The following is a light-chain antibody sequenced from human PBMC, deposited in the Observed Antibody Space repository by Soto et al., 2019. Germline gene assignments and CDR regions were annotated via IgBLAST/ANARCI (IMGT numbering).Light chain of an antibody. V-gene: IGKV3-11*01. Sequence: EIVLTQSPGTLSLSPGERATLSCRASQSVSYYLAWYQQKPGQAPRLLIYDASNRATGIPARYSGSGSGTDFTLTISRLEPEDFAVYYCQQRSSWPLTFGGGTKVDIK. CDR1: QSVSYY. CDR2: DAS. CDR3: QQRSSWPLT. J-gene: IGKJ4*01.